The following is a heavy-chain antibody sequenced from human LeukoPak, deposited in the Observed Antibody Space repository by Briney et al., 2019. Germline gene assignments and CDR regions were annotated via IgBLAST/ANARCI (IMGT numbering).Heavy chain of an antibody. CDR1: GYTFTGYY. Sequence: ASVKVSCKASGYTFTGYYTHWVRQAPGQGLEWMGWINPNSGGTNYAQKFQGRVTMTRDTSISTAYMELSRLRSDDTAVYYCARVRDSSSPFDYWGQGTLVTVSS. CDR2: INPNSGGT. D-gene: IGHD6-6*01. V-gene: IGHV1-2*02. CDR3: ARVRDSSSPFDY. J-gene: IGHJ4*02.